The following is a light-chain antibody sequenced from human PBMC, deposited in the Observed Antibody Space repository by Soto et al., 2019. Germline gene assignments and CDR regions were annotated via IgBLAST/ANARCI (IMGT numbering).Light chain of an antibody. CDR1: SPNIGKNY. V-gene: IGLV1-51*01. CDR3: GTWDSSLSVAV. CDR2: DNN. Sequence: QSVLTQPPSVSAAPGQKVTISCSGSSPNIGKNYVSWYQQVPGTAPKLLIYDNNKRRSGIPDRFSGSKSDTSATLDITGLQAGDEADYYCGTWDSSLSVAVFGGGTQLTVL. J-gene: IGLJ7*01.